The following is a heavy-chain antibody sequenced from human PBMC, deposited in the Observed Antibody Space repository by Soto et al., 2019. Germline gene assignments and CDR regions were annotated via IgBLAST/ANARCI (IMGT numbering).Heavy chain of an antibody. Sequence: KGLKWIGEINHSGSTNYNPSLKSRVTISVDTSKNQFSLKLSSVTAADTAVFYCAIFMCHTEDGKRSAVPVSAFLLNRSSDL. CDR2: INHSGST. CDR3: AIFMCHTEDGKRSAVPVSAFLLNRSSDL. V-gene: IGHV4-34*01. D-gene: IGHD1-1*01. J-gene: IGHJ2*01.